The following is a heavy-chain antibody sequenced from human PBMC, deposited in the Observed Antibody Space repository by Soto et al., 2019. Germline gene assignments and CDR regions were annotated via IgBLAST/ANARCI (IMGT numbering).Heavy chain of an antibody. CDR3: VRPLNVLSFSCALCYCDL. V-gene: IGHV3-72*01. CDR2: SRNKANSYTT. CDR1: GFTFSDVY. D-gene: IGHD2-2*01. J-gene: IGHJ2*01. Sequence: EVQLVESGGGLVQPGGSLRLSCAASGFTFSDVYMDWVRQAPGKGLGWVGRSRNKANSYTTEYAASLKGSFTISRDDPEXPXXFSVTRLLRDHTAVNHCVRPLNVLSFSCALCYCDLWVRG.